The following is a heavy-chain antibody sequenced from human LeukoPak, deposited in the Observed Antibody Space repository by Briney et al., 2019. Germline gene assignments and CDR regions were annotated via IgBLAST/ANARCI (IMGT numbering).Heavy chain of an antibody. Sequence: GGSLRLSCAASGFSFSNYPMQWVRHAPGKGLEWVATISYDGSSTYSAASVKGRFTISRDNSKNTLSLQMNSLRVEDTAMYYCASPPGRPNGDWGQGTLVTASS. CDR2: ISYDGSST. J-gene: IGHJ4*02. CDR3: ASPPGRPNGD. CDR1: GFSFSNYP. D-gene: IGHD7-27*01. V-gene: IGHV3-30*04.